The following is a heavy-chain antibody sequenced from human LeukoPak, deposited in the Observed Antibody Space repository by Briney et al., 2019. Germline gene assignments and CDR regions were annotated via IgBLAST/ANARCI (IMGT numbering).Heavy chain of an antibody. CDR1: GYTLTELS. CDR3: STVRWLLFYY. V-gene: IGHV1-24*01. CDR2: FDHEDDET. J-gene: IGHJ4*02. Sequence: ASVKVTCKVSGYTLTELSMHWVRQAPGKGLAWMGGFDHEDDETIYAQKFQGRVTMTEDTSTDTADMELSRLRCEDTAVYYCSTVRWLLFYYWGQGTLVTVCS. D-gene: IGHD2-21*02.